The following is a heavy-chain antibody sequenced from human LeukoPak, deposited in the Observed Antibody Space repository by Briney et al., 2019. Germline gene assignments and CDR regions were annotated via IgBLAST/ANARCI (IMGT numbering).Heavy chain of an antibody. D-gene: IGHD3-3*01. CDR1: GGSFSGYY. CDR3: ARQFRRWSDGDQIDY. CDR2: INHSGST. J-gene: IGHJ4*02. Sequence: SETLSLTCAVYGGSFSGYYWSWIRQPPGKGLEWIGEINHSGSTNYNASLKSRVTISVDTSKNQFSLKLSSVTAADTAVYYCARQFRRWSDGDQIDYWGQGTLVTVSS. V-gene: IGHV4-34*01.